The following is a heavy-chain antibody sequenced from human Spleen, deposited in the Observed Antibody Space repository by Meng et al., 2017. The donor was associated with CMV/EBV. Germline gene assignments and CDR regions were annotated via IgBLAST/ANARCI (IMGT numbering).Heavy chain of an antibody. CDR3: ARRAPTYSTAWYYFDY. CDR2: ISFDGSNK. CDR1: GFTFSNYA. Sequence: GGSLRLSCAASGFTFSNYAFHWVRQAPGKGLDWVAVISFDGSNKYYPDSVKGRFTISRDNSKNTLYLQMNSLRAEDTDVYYCARRAPTYSTAWYYFDYWGLGTLVTVSS. D-gene: IGHD6-19*01. J-gene: IGHJ4*02. V-gene: IGHV3-30*04.